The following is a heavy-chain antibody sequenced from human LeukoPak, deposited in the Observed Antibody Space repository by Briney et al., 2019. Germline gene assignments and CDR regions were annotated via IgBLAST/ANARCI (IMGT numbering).Heavy chain of an antibody. CDR1: GFTFSSYG. Sequence: GGSLRLSCAASGFTFSSYGMSWVRQAPGKGLEWVSGIRGSGDRTFYADSVKGRFTISRDNSENTVYLQMSSLRVEDTAVYYCATGYGDFRVEGRYFYSWGQGTLVTVSS. V-gene: IGHV3-23*01. J-gene: IGHJ4*02. D-gene: IGHD4-17*01. CDR2: IRGSGDRT. CDR3: ATGYGDFRVEGRYFYS.